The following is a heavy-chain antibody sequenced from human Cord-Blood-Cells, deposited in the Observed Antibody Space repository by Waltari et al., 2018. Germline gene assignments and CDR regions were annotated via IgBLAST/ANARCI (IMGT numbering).Heavy chain of an antibody. CDR2: ISYDGSNK. Sequence: QVQLVESGGGVVQPGRSLRLSCAASGFTFSSYGMHWVRQAPGKGLEWVAVISYDGSNKYYADSVKGRFTISRDNSKNTLYLQMNSLRAEDTAVYYCAKVTGTSNWFDPWGQGTLVTVSS. J-gene: IGHJ5*02. CDR1: GFTFSSYG. CDR3: AKVTGTSNWFDP. V-gene: IGHV3-30*18. D-gene: IGHD1-7*01.